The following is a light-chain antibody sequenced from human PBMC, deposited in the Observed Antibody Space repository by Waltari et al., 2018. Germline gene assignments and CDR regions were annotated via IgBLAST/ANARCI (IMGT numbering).Light chain of an antibody. V-gene: IGKV1-5*03. J-gene: IGKJ1*01. CDR3: QQYISGST. CDR2: QAS. Sequence: DIQMTQSPSALSASVGDRVTITCRASPSLNISLAWYQQKPGKAPKLLISQASNLESGVPSRFSGSGSGTEFTLTISSLQPDDFATYYCQQYISGSTFGQGTKVEIK. CDR1: PSLNIS.